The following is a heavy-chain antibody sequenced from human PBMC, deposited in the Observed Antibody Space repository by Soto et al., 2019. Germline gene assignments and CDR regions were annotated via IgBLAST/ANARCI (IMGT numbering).Heavy chain of an antibody. CDR3: ARSGGLDRDFNY. J-gene: IGHJ4*02. CDR1: GSTFSSAS. CDR2: IIPMFDTP. V-gene: IGHV1-69*12. Sequence: QVQLVQSGAEVKKPGSSVKVSCQASGSTFSSASFSWVRQAPGQGLEWMGGIIPMFDTPIYAQKFQDRVTITADESTSTAYMQLSSLRSGDTAVYYCARSGGLDRDFNYWGQGSLVTVSS. D-gene: IGHD2-15*01.